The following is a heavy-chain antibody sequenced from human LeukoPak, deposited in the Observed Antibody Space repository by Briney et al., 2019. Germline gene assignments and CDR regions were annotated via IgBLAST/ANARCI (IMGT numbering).Heavy chain of an antibody. J-gene: IGHJ4*02. CDR2: IYHSGST. CDR3: ARLEEQLEGGLYFFDY. D-gene: IGHD6-6*01. Sequence: SETLSLTCTVSGYSISSGYYWGWIRQPPGKGLEWIGSIYHSGSTYYNPSLKSRVTISVDTSKNQFFLKMRSMTAADTAVYYCARLEEQLEGGLYFFDYWGQGTLVTLSS. CDR1: GYSISSGYY. V-gene: IGHV4-38-2*02.